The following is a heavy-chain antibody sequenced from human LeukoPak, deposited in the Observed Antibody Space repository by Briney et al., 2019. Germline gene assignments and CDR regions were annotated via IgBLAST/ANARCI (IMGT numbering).Heavy chain of an antibody. V-gene: IGHV1-69*04. J-gene: IGHJ6*02. CDR2: IIPILGIA. D-gene: IGHD1-26*01. Sequence: ASVKVSCKASGGTFSSYAISWVRQAPGQGLEWMGRIIPILGIANYAQKFQGRVTITADKSTSTAYMELSSLRSEDTAVYYCASDPYLGGSEPGNGMDVWGQGTTVTVSS. CDR3: ASDPYLGGSEPGNGMDV. CDR1: GGTFSSYA.